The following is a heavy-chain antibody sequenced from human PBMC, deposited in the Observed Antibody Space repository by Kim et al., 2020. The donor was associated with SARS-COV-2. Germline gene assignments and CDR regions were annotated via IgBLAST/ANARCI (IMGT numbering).Heavy chain of an antibody. J-gene: IGHJ4*02. CDR1: GYTFTSYY. CDR3: ARDSYYYDSSGWGYFDY. V-gene: IGHV1-46*01. D-gene: IGHD3-22*01. CDR2: INPSGGST. Sequence: SVKVSCKASGYTFTSYYMHWVRQAPGQGLEWMGIINPSGGSTSYAQKFQGRVTMTRDTSTSTVYMELSSLRSEDTAVYYCARDSYYYDSSGWGYFDYWGQGTLVTVSS.